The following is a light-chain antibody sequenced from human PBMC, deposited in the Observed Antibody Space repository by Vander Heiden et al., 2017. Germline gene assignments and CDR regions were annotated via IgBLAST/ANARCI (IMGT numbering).Light chain of an antibody. Sequence: SVLTQPPSASGTPGQRVTIPCSGSSSNIGSNSVYWYQQLPGTAPKPLIYSNNQRPSGVPDRFSGSKSGTSASLAISGLRSEDEADYYCAAWDDSLSDPVFGTGTKVTVL. V-gene: IGLV1-47*02. CDR1: SSNIGSNS. CDR2: SNN. CDR3: AAWDDSLSDPV. J-gene: IGLJ1*01.